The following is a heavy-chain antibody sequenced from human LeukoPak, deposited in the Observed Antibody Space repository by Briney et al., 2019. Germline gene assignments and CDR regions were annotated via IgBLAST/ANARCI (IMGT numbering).Heavy chain of an antibody. V-gene: IGHV4-38-2*02. CDR1: GYSIAHGFF. CDR2: LYHSGTT. CDR3: ARDHGGGYHGGYNY. Sequence: SETLSLTCTVSGYSIAHGFFWAWIRQPPGGGLEWIGSLYHSGTTYYNTSLKSRISTSVDTSKNQFSLKLRLVTAADTAVYYCARDHGGGYHGGYNYWGQGTLVTVFS. J-gene: IGHJ4*02. D-gene: IGHD5-12*01.